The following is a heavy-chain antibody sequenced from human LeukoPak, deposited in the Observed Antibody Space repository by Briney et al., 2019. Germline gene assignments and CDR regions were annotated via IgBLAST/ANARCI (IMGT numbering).Heavy chain of an antibody. CDR1: GFTLSNYD. J-gene: IGHJ4*02. CDR2: IWFDGSNK. CDR3: ASSAGALIDC. V-gene: IGHV3-33*01. D-gene: IGHD6-19*01. Sequence: GRSLRLSCAAPGFTLSNYDMHWVRQAPGKGLEWVAVIWFDGSNKFYADSVKGRFTISRDNSKNTLYLQMNSLRAEDTAVYYCASSAGALIDCWGQGTLVIVSS.